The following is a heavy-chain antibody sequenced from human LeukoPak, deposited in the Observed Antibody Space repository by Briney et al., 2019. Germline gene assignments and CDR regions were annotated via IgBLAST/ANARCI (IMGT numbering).Heavy chain of an antibody. J-gene: IGHJ4*02. CDR1: GLTFSNYA. CDR2: ITSGFTP. CDR3: AKDYSDSRVGDVFFEY. D-gene: IGHD1-26*01. V-gene: IGHV3-23*01. Sequence: GRSLSLSCAASGLTFSNYAMSWFRQAPGKGLEWVSGITSGFTPHYADSVKGRFTISRDNSKNTFHLQMNSLRAEDTAVYYCAKDYSDSRVGDVFFEYWGQGTLVTVSS.